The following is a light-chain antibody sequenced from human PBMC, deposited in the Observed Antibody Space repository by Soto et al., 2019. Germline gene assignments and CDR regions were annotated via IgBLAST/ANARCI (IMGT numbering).Light chain of an antibody. Sequence: EITMTQSPATVSVSPGERATLSCRASQSVSSNLAWYQQKPGQAPRLLIYGTSITATGIPARFSGSGSGTEFTLTISSMQSEDFAVYYCQQYNNWPRTFGQGTKVDI. CDR3: QQYNNWPRT. J-gene: IGKJ1*01. CDR1: QSVSSN. CDR2: GTS. V-gene: IGKV3-15*01.